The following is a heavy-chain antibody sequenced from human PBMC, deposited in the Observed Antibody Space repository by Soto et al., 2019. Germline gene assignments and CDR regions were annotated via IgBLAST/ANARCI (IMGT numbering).Heavy chain of an antibody. V-gene: IGHV1-58*02. CDR1: GFDFGSFG. J-gene: IGHJ6*02. CDR2: IVVASGRT. Sequence: SVKVSCKASGFDFGSFGIQFLRQTRGRGLEWIGWIVVASGRTTYARQFQGRVAFSRDMSSTTAYMDLYDLKSDDTAVYFCSADHPHTAIGWPVWGQGTTVTVSS. CDR3: SADHPHTAIGWPV.